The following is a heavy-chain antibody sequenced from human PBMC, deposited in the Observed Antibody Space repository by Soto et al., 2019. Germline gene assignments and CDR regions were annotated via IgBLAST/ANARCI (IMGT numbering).Heavy chain of an antibody. V-gene: IGHV4-30-4*01. CDR1: RGSINSGDYF. J-gene: IGHJ5*02. Sequence: HVHLQASCPGLVRPSQTLSLTCTVSRGSINSGDYFWSWILQPPGKGLEWIAVIYYDGASYYTPSIRSRVTFSLDSPQYYFSLKVDSVTAADTAVYFFGRAGRRDGNSSPGRFDTWGQGILVTVSS. CDR3: GRAGRRDGNSSPGRFDT. D-gene: IGHD2-15*01. CDR2: IYYDGAS.